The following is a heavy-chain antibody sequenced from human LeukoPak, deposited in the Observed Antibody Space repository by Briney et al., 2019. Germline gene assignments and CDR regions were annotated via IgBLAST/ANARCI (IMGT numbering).Heavy chain of an antibody. J-gene: IGHJ3*02. V-gene: IGHV1-2*04. CDR1: GYTFTGYY. CDR2: INPNSGGT. CDR3: ARGGIYSSSWYGFTDAFDI. D-gene: IGHD6-13*01. Sequence: ASVKVSCKASGYTFTGYYMHWVRQAPGQGLEWMGWINPNSGGTNYAQKFQGWVTMTRDTSISTAYMELSRLRCDDTAVYYCARGGIYSSSWYGFTDAFDIWGQGTMVTVSS.